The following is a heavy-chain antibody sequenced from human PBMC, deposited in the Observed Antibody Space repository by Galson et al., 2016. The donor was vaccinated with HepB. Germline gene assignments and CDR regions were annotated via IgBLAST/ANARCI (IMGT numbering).Heavy chain of an antibody. Sequence: SLRLSCAASGLTFSSYAMSWVRQAPGKGLEWVSGVSGSGGGTYYGGSGKGRFNIPRDNSKNTLYLEMSSLRVTDTAVYSCAKGLDGSARPGAFDYWGQGTLVTVSS. V-gene: IGHV3-23*01. CDR3: AKGLDGSARPGAFDY. D-gene: IGHD7-27*01. CDR2: VSGSGGGT. J-gene: IGHJ4*02. CDR1: GLTFSSYA.